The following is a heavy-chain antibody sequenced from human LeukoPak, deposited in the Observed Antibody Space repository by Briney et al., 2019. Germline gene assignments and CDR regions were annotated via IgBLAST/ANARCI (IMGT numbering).Heavy chain of an antibody. CDR2: IYYSGST. J-gene: IGHJ6*03. V-gene: IGHV4-39*01. CDR3: ATYYYDSSGSYYYYYMDV. D-gene: IGHD3-22*01. CDR1: GGSISSSSYY. Sequence: SETLSLTCTVSGGSISSSSYYWGWIRQPPGKGLEWVGSIYYSGSTYYNPSLKSRVTISVDTSKNQFSLKLSSVTAADTAVYYCATYYYDSSGSYYYYYMDVWGKGTTVTVSS.